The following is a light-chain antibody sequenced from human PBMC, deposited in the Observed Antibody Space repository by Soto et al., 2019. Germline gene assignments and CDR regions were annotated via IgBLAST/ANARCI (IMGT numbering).Light chain of an antibody. J-gene: IGKJ1*01. CDR3: QQYNIWPLWT. CDR2: AAS. CDR1: ESVTSS. V-gene: IGKV3-15*01. Sequence: EIVMTQSPATLSVSPGDRATLSCRASESVTSSSAWYQQKPGQPPRLLIYAASTRATDVPARFSGGGSETEFTLTISSLQSEDFAVYFCQQYNIWPLWTFGQGTKVDIK.